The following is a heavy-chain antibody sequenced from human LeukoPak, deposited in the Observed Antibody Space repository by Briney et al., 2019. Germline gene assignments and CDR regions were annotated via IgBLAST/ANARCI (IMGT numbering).Heavy chain of an antibody. CDR1: GFTFSSYA. V-gene: IGHV3-23*01. Sequence: PGGSLRLSCAASGFTFSSYAMSWVRQAPGKGLEWVSAISGSGGSTYYADSAKGRFTISRDNSKNTLYLQMNSLRAEDTAVYYCAKAHGRGIAVAGYFDYWGQGTLVTVSS. CDR3: AKAHGRGIAVAGYFDY. J-gene: IGHJ4*02. CDR2: ISGSGGST. D-gene: IGHD6-19*01.